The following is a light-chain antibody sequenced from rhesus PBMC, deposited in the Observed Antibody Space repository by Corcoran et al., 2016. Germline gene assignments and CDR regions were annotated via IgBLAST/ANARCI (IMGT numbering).Light chain of an antibody. Sequence: QAALTQPRSVSGSPGQSVTISCTGTSSDIGGYNYVSWYQQHPGTAPKLMIYEVNKRPSGVADRFSGSKSVNTASLTISGLQAEVEADYYCSSYASGGTFVFGGGTRLTVL. J-gene: IGLJ1*01. CDR2: EVN. V-gene: IGLV2-32*02. CDR1: SSDIGGYNY. CDR3: SSYASGGTFV.